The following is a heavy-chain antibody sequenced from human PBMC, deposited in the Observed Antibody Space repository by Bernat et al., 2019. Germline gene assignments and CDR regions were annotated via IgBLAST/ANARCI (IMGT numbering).Heavy chain of an antibody. CDR2: ISAYNGNT. D-gene: IGHD1-26*01. V-gene: IGHV1-18*01. Sequence: QVQLVQSGAEVKKPGASVKVSCKASGYTFTSYGISWVRQAPGQGLEWMGWISAYNGNTNYAQKLQGRVTMTTDTSTSTAYMELRSLRSDDTAMYYCASHWEPKRITNGENRGGYYYGMDVWGQGTTVTVSS. CDR3: ASHWEPKRITNGENRGGYYYGMDV. J-gene: IGHJ6*02. CDR1: GYTFTSYG.